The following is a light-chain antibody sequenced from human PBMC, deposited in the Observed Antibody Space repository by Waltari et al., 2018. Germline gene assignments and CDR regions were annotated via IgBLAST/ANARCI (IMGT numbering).Light chain of an antibody. Sequence: QSALTQPRSVSGSPGQSVTISCTGTSSDVGGYNYVSWYQHHPGKAPKLTIYDVTKRPAGVPDRFSDSKSDNTASLTISGLQAEDEADYYGCAYAGSITVWGFGGGTKLTVL. V-gene: IGLV2-11*01. J-gene: IGLJ3*02. CDR1: SSDVGGYNY. CDR3: CAYAGSITVWG. CDR2: DVT.